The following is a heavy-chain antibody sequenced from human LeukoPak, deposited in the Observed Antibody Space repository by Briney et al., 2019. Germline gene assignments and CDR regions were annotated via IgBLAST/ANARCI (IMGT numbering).Heavy chain of an antibody. CDR2: ISSSSSSYI. D-gene: IGHD3-10*01. V-gene: IGHV3-21*01. CDR3: ARGEYGSGSYHIDY. Sequence: PGGSLRLSCAASGFTFSSYSMNWVRQAPGKGLEWVSFISSSSSSYIYYADSVKGRFTISRDNAKNSLYLQMNSLRAEDTAVYYCARGEYGSGSYHIDYWGQGTLVTVSS. CDR1: GFTFSSYS. J-gene: IGHJ4*02.